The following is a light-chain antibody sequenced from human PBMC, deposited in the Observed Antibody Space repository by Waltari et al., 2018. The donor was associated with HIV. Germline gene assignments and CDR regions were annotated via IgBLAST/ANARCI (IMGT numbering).Light chain of an antibody. V-gene: IGKV3-15*01. J-gene: IGKJ4*01. CDR2: GAS. CDR1: QSVSSN. CDR3: QQYNNWSLT. Sequence: EIVMTQSAATLSVSPGERATLPSRASQSVSSNLAWYQQKPGQAPRLLIYGASTRATGIPARFSGSGSGTEFTLTISSLQSEDFAVYYCQQYNNWSLTFGGGTKVEIK.